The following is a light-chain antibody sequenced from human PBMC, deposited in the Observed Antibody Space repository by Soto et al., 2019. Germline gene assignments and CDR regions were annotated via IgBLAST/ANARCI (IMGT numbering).Light chain of an antibody. CDR2: EVS. CDR3: SSYAGNNNLV. J-gene: IGLJ3*02. CDR1: SSDVGGYNY. V-gene: IGLV2-8*01. Sequence: QSAPTQPPSASGSPGQSVTISCTGTSSDVGGYNYVSWYQQHPGKAPKLVIYEVSKRPSGVPDRFSGSKSGNTASLTVSGLQAEDEADYYCSSYAGNNNLVFGGGTKLTVL.